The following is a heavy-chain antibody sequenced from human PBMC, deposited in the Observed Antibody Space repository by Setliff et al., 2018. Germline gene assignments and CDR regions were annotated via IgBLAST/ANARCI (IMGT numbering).Heavy chain of an antibody. CDR2: ITPMFGPA. Sequence: ASVKVSCKASGGNFRTYAFNWVRQARGQGPEWMGGITPMFGPAKYAQKFQGRVTISADESTSTVYMELSSLRSEDTAVYYCARGPPPPSVHYYMDVWGKGTTVTVS. V-gene: IGHV1-69*13. J-gene: IGHJ6*03. D-gene: IGHD1-26*01. CDR3: ARGPPPPSVHYYMDV. CDR1: GGNFRTYA.